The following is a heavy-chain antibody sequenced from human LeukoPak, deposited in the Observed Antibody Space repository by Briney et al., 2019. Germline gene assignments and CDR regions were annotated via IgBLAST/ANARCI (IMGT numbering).Heavy chain of an antibody. CDR3: AKGITIFGVVILHALDY. D-gene: IGHD3-3*01. Sequence: PGGSLRLSCAASGFTFSSYAMSWVRQAPGKGLEWVAVISYDGSNKYYADSVKGRFTISRDNSKNTLYLQMNSLRAEDTAVYYCAKGITIFGVVILHALDYWGQGTLVTVSS. J-gene: IGHJ4*02. CDR2: ISYDGSNK. V-gene: IGHV3-30*18. CDR1: GFTFSSYA.